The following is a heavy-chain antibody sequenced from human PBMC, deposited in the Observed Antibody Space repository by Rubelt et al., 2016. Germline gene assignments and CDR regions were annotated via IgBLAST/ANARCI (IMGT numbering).Heavy chain of an antibody. D-gene: IGHD6-13*01. V-gene: IGHV1-24*01. CDR1: GDTLSVFS. Sequence: QVQLVQSGAVLKKPGASVKVSCKVSGDTLSVFSIHCVRQAPGKGLEWMGGFDGEDGETVYAKNFQGRLIMTEDTSTDTADMELSRLTSADTAVYYCSTADSSSWYDATDTWGQGTMVTVSS. CDR3: STADSSSWYDATDT. CDR2: FDGEDGET. J-gene: IGHJ3*02.